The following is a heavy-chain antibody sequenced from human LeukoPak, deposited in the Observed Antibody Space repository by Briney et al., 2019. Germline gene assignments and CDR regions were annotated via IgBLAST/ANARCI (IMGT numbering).Heavy chain of an antibody. CDR1: GYPVTAYY. CDR3: ARDSSWY. Sequence: SSVDVSGKAAGYPVTAYYMHWERQAPGQRLEWLEWINSKSGGTNYAQTFQVRITITPDTSISTAYMEMSSLRSDDAGVYYWARDSSWYWGQGSLVTVSS. J-gene: IGHJ4*02. V-gene: IGHV1-2*02. CDR2: INSKSGGT.